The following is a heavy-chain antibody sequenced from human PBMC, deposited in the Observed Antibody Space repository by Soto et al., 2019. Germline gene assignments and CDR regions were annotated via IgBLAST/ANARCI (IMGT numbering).Heavy chain of an antibody. CDR2: ICFDGSNT. V-gene: IGHV3-33*01. D-gene: IGHD5-12*01. J-gene: IGHJ4*02. CDR1: GFTFSRYA. CDR3: ARDFSMVIVAPGY. Sequence: GGSLRLSCAASGFTFSRYAMHWVRQAPGKGLEGVGFICFDGSNTFYAESVKGRFTISRDNSKNTVYLQISALRAEDTAVYYCARDFSMVIVAPGYWGQGTLVTVSS.